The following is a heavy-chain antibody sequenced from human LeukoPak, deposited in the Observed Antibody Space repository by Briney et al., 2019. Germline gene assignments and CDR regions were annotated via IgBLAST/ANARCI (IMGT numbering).Heavy chain of an antibody. CDR3: ARGRGSGHKENWFDP. CDR2: MNPNSGNT. V-gene: IGHV1-8*01. CDR1: GYTFTTYD. Sequence: ASVKVSCKASGYTFTTYDINWVRLATGQGLEWIGCMNPNSGNTGYTQKFQGRVTMTRNTSISTAYMELSSLRSEDTAVYYCARGRGSGHKENWFDPWGQGTLVTVSS. J-gene: IGHJ5*02. D-gene: IGHD6-19*01.